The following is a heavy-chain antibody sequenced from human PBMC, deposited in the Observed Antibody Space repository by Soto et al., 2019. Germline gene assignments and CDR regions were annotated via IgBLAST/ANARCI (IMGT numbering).Heavy chain of an antibody. CDR1: GYTFTSYY. D-gene: IGHD6-19*01. J-gene: IGHJ5*02. Sequence: ASVKVSCKASGYTFTSYYMHWVRQAPGQGLEWMGIINPSGGSTSYAQKFQGRVTMTRDTATSTVYMELSSLRSEDTAVYYCARAVAGPNTWFDPWGQGTLVTVSS. CDR2: INPSGGST. CDR3: ARAVAGPNTWFDP. V-gene: IGHV1-46*01.